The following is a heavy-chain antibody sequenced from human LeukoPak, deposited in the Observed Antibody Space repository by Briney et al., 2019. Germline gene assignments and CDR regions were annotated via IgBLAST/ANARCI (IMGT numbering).Heavy chain of an antibody. V-gene: IGHV4-59*01. CDR1: GSSISSYY. CDR2: IYYSGST. J-gene: IGHJ4*02. Sequence: SETLSLTCTVSGSSISSYYWSWIRQPPGKGLEWIGYIYYSGSTNYNPSLKSRVTISVDTSKNQFSLKLSSVTAADTAVYYCARGSSGWYYFDYWGQGTLVTVSS. CDR3: ARGSSGWYYFDY. D-gene: IGHD6-19*01.